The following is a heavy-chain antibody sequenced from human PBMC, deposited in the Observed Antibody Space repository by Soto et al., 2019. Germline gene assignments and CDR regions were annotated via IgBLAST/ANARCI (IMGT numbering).Heavy chain of an antibody. CDR1: GGTFSSFT. Sequence: SVKVSCKASGGTFSSFTISWVRQAPGQGLEWMGRIIPILGIANYAQKFQGRVTITADKSTSTAYMELSSLRSEDTAVYYCATITAGYCSGGSCWSAFDIWGQGTMVTVSS. CDR2: IIPILGIA. D-gene: IGHD2-15*01. J-gene: IGHJ3*02. V-gene: IGHV1-69*02. CDR3: ATITAGYCSGGSCWSAFDI.